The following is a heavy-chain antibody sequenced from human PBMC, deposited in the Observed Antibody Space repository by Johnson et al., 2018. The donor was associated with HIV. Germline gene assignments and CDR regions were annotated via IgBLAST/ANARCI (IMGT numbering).Heavy chain of an antibody. CDR2: ISWNSGII. Sequence: VQLVESGGGLVQPGRSLRLTCAASGFIFDDYAMYWVRQAPGKGLEWVSGISWNSGIIGYGDSVKGRFTISRDNAKNSLYLQMNSLRAEDTAVYYCARGGYSTILDAFDIWGQGTMVTVSS. D-gene: IGHD6-13*01. V-gene: IGHV3-9*01. J-gene: IGHJ3*02. CDR1: GFIFDDYA. CDR3: ARGGYSTILDAFDI.